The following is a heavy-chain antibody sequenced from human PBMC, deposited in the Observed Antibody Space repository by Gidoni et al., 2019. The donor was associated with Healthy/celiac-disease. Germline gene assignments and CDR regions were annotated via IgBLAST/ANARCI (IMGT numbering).Heavy chain of an antibody. Sequence: QVQLVQSGADVKKPGASVKVSCKASGYTFPSYDIHWVRQATGQGLEWMGWRNPNSGNTGYAQKFQGRVTMTRNTSISTAYMELSSLRSEDTAVYYCARTDSSGWYAGISPDDAFDIWGQGTMVTVSS. V-gene: IGHV1-8*01. J-gene: IGHJ3*02. CDR1: GYTFPSYD. D-gene: IGHD6-19*01. CDR2: RNPNSGNT. CDR3: ARTDSSGWYAGISPDDAFDI.